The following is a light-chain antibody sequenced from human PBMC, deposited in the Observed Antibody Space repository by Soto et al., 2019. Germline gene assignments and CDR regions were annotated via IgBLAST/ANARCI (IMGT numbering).Light chain of an antibody. CDR2: EVT. CDR3: SSYTSSSLYV. J-gene: IGLJ1*01. Sequence: QSALTQPASVSGSPGQSITISCTGTSSDIGGHHFVSWYQQQSGKAPKLVIYEVTDRPSGVSDRFSGSKSGNTASLTISGLQPEDEADYYCSSYTSSSLYVXGTGTTVT. CDR1: SSDIGGHHF. V-gene: IGLV2-14*01.